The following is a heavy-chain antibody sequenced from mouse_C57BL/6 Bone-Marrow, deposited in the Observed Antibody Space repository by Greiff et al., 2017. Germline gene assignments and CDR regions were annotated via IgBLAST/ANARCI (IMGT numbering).Heavy chain of an antibody. CDR2: IHPNSGST. D-gene: IGHD1-1*01. J-gene: IGHJ1*03. CDR3: ARWGYGSSHWYFEV. V-gene: IGHV1-64*01. CDR1: GYTFTSYW. Sequence: VQLQQPGAELVKPGASVKLSCKASGYTFTSYWMHWVKQRPGQGLEWIGMIHPNSGSTNYNEKFKSKATLTVDKSSSTAYMQRSSLTSEDSAVYYCARWGYGSSHWYFEVWGTGTTVTVSS.